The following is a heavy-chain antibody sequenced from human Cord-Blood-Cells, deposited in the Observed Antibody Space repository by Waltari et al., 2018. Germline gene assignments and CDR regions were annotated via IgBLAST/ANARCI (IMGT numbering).Heavy chain of an antibody. J-gene: IGHJ3*02. CDR3: ARDRVTGDAFDI. Sequence: QVQLVQSGAEVKKPGSSVKVSCKASGGTFSSYAISWVRQAPGQGLEWMGGIIPILGIANYAQKFQGRVTITADKSTSTAYMARSSLRSEDTAVYYCARDRVTGDAFDIWGQGTMVTVSS. CDR2: IIPILGIA. V-gene: IGHV1-69*10. CDR1: GGTFSSYA. D-gene: IGHD7-27*01.